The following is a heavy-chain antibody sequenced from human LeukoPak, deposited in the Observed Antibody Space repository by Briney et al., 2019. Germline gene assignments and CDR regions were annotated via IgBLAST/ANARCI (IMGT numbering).Heavy chain of an antibody. D-gene: IGHD4-17*01. CDR3: ARVRKNYGWFDP. V-gene: IGHV4-59*01. Sequence: SETLSLTCTVSGGSISSYYWSWIRQPPGKGLEWIGYIYYSGSTNYNPSLKSRVTISVDTSKNQFSLKLSSVTAADTAVYYCARVRKNYGWFDPWGQGTLVTVSS. CDR2: IYYSGST. J-gene: IGHJ5*02. CDR1: GGSISSYY.